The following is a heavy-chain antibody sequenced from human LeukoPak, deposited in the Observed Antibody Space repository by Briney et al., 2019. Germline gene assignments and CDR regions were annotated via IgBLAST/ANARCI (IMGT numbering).Heavy chain of an antibody. V-gene: IGHV1-18*01. J-gene: IGHJ3*02. CDR1: GYTFTSYG. Sequence: ASVKVSCKASGYTFTSYGISWVRQAPGQGLEWMGWISAYNGNTNYAQKLQGRVTMTTDTSTSTAYMELRSLRSDDTAVYYCARDSSSSSADAFDIWGQGTVVTVSS. CDR3: ARDSSSSSADAFDI. D-gene: IGHD6-6*01. CDR2: ISAYNGNT.